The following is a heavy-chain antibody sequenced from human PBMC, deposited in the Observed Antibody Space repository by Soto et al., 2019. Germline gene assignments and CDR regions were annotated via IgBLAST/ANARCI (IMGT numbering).Heavy chain of an antibody. V-gene: IGHV3-53*01. CDR2: IYSGGST. Sequence: GGSLRLSCAASGFTVSTNYMSWVRQAPGKGLEWVSVIYSGGSTYYADSVKSPFTISRGNSKNTLYLQKNSLRAEDTGVYYCARAGARPYYYYGMDVWGQGTTVTVSS. CDR3: ARAGARPYYYYGMDV. J-gene: IGHJ6*02. CDR1: GFTVSTNY.